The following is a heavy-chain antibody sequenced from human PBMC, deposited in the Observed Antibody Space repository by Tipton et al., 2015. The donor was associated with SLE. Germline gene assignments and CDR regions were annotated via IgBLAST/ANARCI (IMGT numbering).Heavy chain of an antibody. J-gene: IGHJ3*02. CDR2: IYTSGST. CDR3: ARGFLEWFFDDAFDI. V-gene: IGHV4-61*02. Sequence: LRLSCTVSGGSISSGSYYWSWIRQPAGKGLEWIGRIYTSGSTNYNPSLKSRVTISVDTSKNQFSRKLSSVTAADTAVYYCARGFLEWFFDDAFDIWGQGTMVTVSS. D-gene: IGHD3-3*01. CDR1: GGSISSGSYY.